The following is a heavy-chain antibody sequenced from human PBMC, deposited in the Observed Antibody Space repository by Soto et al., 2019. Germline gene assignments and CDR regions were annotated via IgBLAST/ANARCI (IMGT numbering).Heavy chain of an antibody. D-gene: IGHD3-9*01. CDR2: IYTSGST. Sequence: QVQLQESGPGLVKSSETLSLTCTVSGGSISSYYLSWLRQSAGKGLEWIGRIYTSGSTNYNPSLTRRLTMSVDTSKNQFSLQLNSVTAADTAVYYCASNTYDIVTDFDHLTACDIWGQGTLVTVSS. CDR3: ASNTYDIVTDFDHLTACDI. CDR1: GGSISSYY. V-gene: IGHV4-4*07. J-gene: IGHJ3*02.